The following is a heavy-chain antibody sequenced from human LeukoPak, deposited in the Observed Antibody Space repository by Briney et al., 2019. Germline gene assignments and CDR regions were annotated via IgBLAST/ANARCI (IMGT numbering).Heavy chain of an antibody. J-gene: IGHJ6*03. Sequence: GGSLRLSCAASGFTFSSYWMSWFRQAPEKGLEWVANIKQDGSEKYYVDSVKGRFTISRDNAKNSLYLQMNSLRAEDTAVYYCARDEVESGWFSWGSYYYMDVWGKGTTVTVSS. CDR1: GFTFSSYW. CDR3: ARDEVESGWFSWGSYYYMDV. CDR2: IKQDGSEK. D-gene: IGHD6-19*01. V-gene: IGHV3-7*01.